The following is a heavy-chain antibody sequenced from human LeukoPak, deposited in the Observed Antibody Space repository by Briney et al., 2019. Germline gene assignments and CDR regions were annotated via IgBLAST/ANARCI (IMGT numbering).Heavy chain of an antibody. CDR1: GGSISSYY. V-gene: IGHV4-59*08. CDR2: IYYSGST. J-gene: IGHJ4*02. D-gene: IGHD6-19*01. Sequence: SETLSLTCTVSGGSISSYYWSWIRQPPGKGLEWIGYIYYSGSTNYNPSLKSRVTISVDTSKNQFSLKLSSVTAADMAVYYCARLDSSGWYYFDYWGQGTLVTVSS. CDR3: ARLDSSGWYYFDY.